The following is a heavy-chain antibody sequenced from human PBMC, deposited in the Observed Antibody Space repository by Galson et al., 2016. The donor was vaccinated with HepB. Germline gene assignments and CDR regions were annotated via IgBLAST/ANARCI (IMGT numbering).Heavy chain of an antibody. CDR3: ARGADSGYDLGDY. CDR2: IIPVFKTA. D-gene: IGHD5-12*01. CDR1: GGTFSSNA. Sequence: SVKVSCKASGGTFSSNALSWVRQAPGQGLEWMGGIIPVFKTANLAQKFQGRVRITALEATSTAYLELRSLRSEDTAVYYCARGADSGYDLGDYWGQGTLVTVSS. V-gene: IGHV1-69*13. J-gene: IGHJ4*02.